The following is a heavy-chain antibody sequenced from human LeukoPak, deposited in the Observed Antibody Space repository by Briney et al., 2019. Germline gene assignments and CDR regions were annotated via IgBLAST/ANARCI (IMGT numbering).Heavy chain of an antibody. Sequence: GGSLRLSCAASGFTFSDYYMSWIRQAPGEGLEWVSYISSSGSAIYYADSVKGRFTVSRDNAKNSLYLQMNSLRAEDTAVYYCARVAPNTAMVNFDYWGQGTLVTVSS. CDR2: ISSSGSAI. CDR3: ARVAPNTAMVNFDY. J-gene: IGHJ4*02. D-gene: IGHD5-18*01. CDR1: GFTFSDYY. V-gene: IGHV3-11*01.